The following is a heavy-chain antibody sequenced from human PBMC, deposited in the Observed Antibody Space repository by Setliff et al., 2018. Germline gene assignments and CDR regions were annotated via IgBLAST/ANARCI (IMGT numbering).Heavy chain of an antibody. CDR2: INAGNGNT. CDR1: GYTFTSYA. CDR3: ARGGIAAAGTPPSTENFDY. V-gene: IGHV1-3*01. Sequence: GASVKVSCKASGYTFTSYAMHWVRQAPGQRLEWMGWINAGNGNTKYSQKFQGRVTITRDTSASTAYMELSSLRSEDTAVYYCARGGIAAAGTPPSTENFDYWGQGTLVTVS. J-gene: IGHJ4*02. D-gene: IGHD6-13*01.